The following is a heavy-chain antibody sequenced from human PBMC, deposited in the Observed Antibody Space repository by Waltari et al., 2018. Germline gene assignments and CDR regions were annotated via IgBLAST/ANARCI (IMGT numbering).Heavy chain of an antibody. CDR2: INQGGSDK. Sequence: EVQLVESGGGLVQPGGSLRPSCAASGSTFTRYWMSWVRQAPGKGLECVANINQGGSDKNYVDSVKGRFTISRDNAKNSLYLQMNSLRAEDTAVYYCARTGDDYWGQGTLVTVSS. J-gene: IGHJ4*02. V-gene: IGHV3-7*03. CDR3: ARTGDDY. D-gene: IGHD1-1*01. CDR1: GSTFTRYW.